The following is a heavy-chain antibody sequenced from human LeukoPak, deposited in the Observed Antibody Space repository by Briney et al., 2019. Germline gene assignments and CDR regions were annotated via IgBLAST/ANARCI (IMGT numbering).Heavy chain of an antibody. CDR2: IWYDGSNK. Sequence: PGGSLRLSCAASGFTFSSYGFHWVRQAPGKGLEWVAVIWYDGSNKYYADSVTGRFTISRDNSKNTLYLQMNSLRAEDTALYYCAKGRIAAAGGYYFMDVWGKETTVTVSS. V-gene: IGHV3-33*06. CDR3: AKGRIAAAGGYYFMDV. D-gene: IGHD6-13*01. J-gene: IGHJ6*03. CDR1: GFTFSSYG.